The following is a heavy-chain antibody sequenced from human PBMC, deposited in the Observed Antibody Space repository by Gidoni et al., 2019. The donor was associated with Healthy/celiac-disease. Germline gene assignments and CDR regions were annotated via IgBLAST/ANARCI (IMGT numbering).Heavy chain of an antibody. J-gene: IGHJ6*02. CDR2: IYYSGST. CDR1: GGSISSSSYY. Sequence: HLQLQESVPGLVTPSETLSLTCTVSGGSISSSSYYWGWIRQPPGKGLEWIGSIYYSGSTYYNPSLKSRVTIAVDTSKNQFSMKLSSVTAADTAVYYCARQEEYGMDVWGQGTTVTVSS. V-gene: IGHV4-39*01. CDR3: ARQEEYGMDV.